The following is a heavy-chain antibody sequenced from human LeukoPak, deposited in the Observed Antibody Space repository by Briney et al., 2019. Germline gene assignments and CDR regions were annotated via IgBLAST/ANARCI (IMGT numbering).Heavy chain of an antibody. CDR2: TFYTGST. D-gene: IGHD3-9*01. CDR3: ARLSKGRYFDYIFDY. V-gene: IGHV4-39*01. J-gene: IGHJ4*02. CDR1: GGSVSNSLNY. Sequence: SGTPSLTCTVSGGSVSNSLNYWGWIRQPPGKGLEWIGNTFYTGSTYSNPTLKSRVTMSVDTSKNQFSLKLSSVTAADTAVYYCARLSKGRYFDYIFDYWGQGTLLTVSS.